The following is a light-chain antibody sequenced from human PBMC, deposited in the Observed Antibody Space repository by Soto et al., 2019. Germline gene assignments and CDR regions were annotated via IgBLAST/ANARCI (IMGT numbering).Light chain of an antibody. Sequence: DIQMTQSPSTLSASVGDRVTITCRASQRISNWWAWYQQKPGKAPRLLIYDASSLESGVPSRFSGSGSGTEFTLTISSLQPDDFASYYCQQYNSNFPSTCGHGTKRES. J-gene: IGKJ2*01. CDR2: DAS. CDR1: QRISNW. V-gene: IGKV1-5*01. CDR3: QQYNSNFPST.